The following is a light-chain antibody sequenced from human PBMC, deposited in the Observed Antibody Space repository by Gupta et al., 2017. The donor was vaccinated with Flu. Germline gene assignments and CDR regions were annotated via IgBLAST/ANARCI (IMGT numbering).Light chain of an antibody. Sequence: QSVLTQPPSASGTPGQTVTISCSGSTSNIGVNNGYWYQQFPGTAPKLLIYSNKGRPSGVPDRFSGSKSGTSASLAISGLQSGDEADYYCAAWDDNLNAWVFGGGTKLTVL. CDR2: SNK. V-gene: IGLV1-44*01. J-gene: IGLJ3*02. CDR3: AAWDDNLNAWV. CDR1: TSNIGVNN.